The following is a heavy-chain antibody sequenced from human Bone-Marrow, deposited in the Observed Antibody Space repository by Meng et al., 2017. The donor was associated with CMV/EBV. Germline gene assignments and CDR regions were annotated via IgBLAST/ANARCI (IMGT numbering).Heavy chain of an antibody. CDR3: AREHYCTSTSCYYNYFDY. CDR1: GFTVSSNY. J-gene: IGHJ4*02. V-gene: IGHV3-66*02. CDR2: IYSDGRT. Sequence: GGSLRLSCAASGFTVSSNYMNWVRQAPGKGLEWVSLIYSDGRTYYADSVKGRFTISRDNSKNTLYLQMNSLRAEDTAVYYCAREHYCTSTSCYYNYFDYWGQGTLVTVSS. D-gene: IGHD2-2*01.